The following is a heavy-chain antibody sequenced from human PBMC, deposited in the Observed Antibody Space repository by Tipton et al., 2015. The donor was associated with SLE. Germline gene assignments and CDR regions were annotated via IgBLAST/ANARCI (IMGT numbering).Heavy chain of an antibody. CDR3: ARGGASVLIRNCYFDY. CDR2: IYHSGNT. Sequence: TLSLTCTVSGGSISNYSWSWIRQPPGKGLEWIGSIYHSGNTYSNPSLKSRVSISVDTSKNQFFLNLHSVTAADTAVYYCARGGASVLIRNCYFDYWGQGSLVTVSS. V-gene: IGHV4-59*12. D-gene: IGHD2-8*01. J-gene: IGHJ4*01. CDR1: GGSISNYS.